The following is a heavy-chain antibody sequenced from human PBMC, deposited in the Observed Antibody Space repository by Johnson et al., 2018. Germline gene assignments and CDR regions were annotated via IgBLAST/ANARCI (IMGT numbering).Heavy chain of an antibody. CDR2: IYSGGST. J-gene: IGHJ6*03. V-gene: IGHV3-66*02. CDR1: GFTVSGNY. CDR3: ARDSPDPPRYYYYYMDV. Sequence: VQLVQSGGGLVQPGGSLRLSCAASGFTVSGNYMRWVRQAPGKGLEWVSVIYSGGSTYYADSVKGRFTISRDSSKNTLYLQMNSLRAEDTAWYYCARDSPDPPRYYYYYMDVWGKGTTVTVSS. D-gene: IGHD2-15*01.